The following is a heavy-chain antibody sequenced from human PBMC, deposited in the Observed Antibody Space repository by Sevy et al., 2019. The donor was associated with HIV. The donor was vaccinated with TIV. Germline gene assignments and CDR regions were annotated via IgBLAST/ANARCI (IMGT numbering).Heavy chain of an antibody. Sequence: SLRLSCVASGFHFENYGMHWVRQRPGEGPEWVSGISWNSASMGYAESVRGRFTISRDNARNVLFLQMNSLREEDTALYFCAKSTERDTSGYYYLSAMDIWGEGTTVTVSS. CDR1: GFHFENYG. J-gene: IGHJ6*04. D-gene: IGHD1-26*01. V-gene: IGHV3-9*01. CDR2: ISWNSASM. CDR3: AKSTERDTSGYYYLSAMDI.